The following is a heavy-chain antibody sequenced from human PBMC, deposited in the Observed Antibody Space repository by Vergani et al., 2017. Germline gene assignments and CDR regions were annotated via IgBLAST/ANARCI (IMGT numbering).Heavy chain of an antibody. CDR2: ISGSGGST. V-gene: IGHV3-23*01. CDR3: AKGEQWLVVSFDY. Sequence: EVQLLESGGGLVQPGGSLRLSCAASGFTFSSYAMSWVRQAPGKGLEWVSAISGSGGSTYYADSVKGQFTISRDNSKNTLYLQMNSLRAEDTAVYYCAKGEQWLVVSFDYWGQGTLVTVSS. D-gene: IGHD6-19*01. J-gene: IGHJ4*02. CDR1: GFTFSSYA.